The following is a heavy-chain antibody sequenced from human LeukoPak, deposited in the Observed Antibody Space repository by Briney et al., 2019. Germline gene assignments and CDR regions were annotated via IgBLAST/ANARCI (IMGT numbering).Heavy chain of an antibody. Sequence: SEDLSLTCTVSGGSLSTHFWSGIRQTAAKELEWIGRVYPDGSPNYSPSLESRVTMSRDTSQNQFSLKPRSVTAADTAVYYCTRGLHTSLPFHWGQGTRVTVS. J-gene: IGHJ4*02. CDR2: VYPDGSP. CDR3: TRGLHTSLPFH. CDR1: GGSLSTHF. V-gene: IGHV4-4*07. D-gene: IGHD2/OR15-2a*01.